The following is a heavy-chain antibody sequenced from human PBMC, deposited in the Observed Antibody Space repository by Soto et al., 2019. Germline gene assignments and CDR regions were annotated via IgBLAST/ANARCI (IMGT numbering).Heavy chain of an antibody. D-gene: IGHD5-18*01. CDR1: GGTFSSDA. CDR2: IITFYGTP. CDR3: ARNRDTTWIQVPVPADWFDP. V-gene: IGHV1-69*06. J-gene: IGHJ5*02. Sequence: SVKVSCKASGGTFSSDAISWVRQSPGQWLEWMGGIITFYGTPKYAQTFQGRVTITADKSTNTAYMALRGLSSEDTAVYYGARNRDTTWIQVPVPADWFDPWGQGTLVTVSS.